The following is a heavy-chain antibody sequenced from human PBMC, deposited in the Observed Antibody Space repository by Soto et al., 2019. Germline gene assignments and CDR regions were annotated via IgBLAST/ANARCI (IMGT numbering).Heavy chain of an antibody. CDR3: ARGLDIVVVVAATATAMGDY. J-gene: IGHJ4*02. V-gene: IGHV3-30-3*01. CDR1: GFTFSSYA. Sequence: GGSLRLSCAASGFTFSSYAMHWVRQAPGKGLEWVAVISYDGSNKYYADSVKGRFTISRDNSKNTLYLQMNSLRAEDTAVYYCARGLDIVVVVAATATAMGDYWGQGTLVTVSS. CDR2: ISYDGSNK. D-gene: IGHD2-15*01.